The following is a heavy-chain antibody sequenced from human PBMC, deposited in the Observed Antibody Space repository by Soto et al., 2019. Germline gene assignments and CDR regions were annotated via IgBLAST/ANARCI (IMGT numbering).Heavy chain of an antibody. CDR3: ARGGDWKLDF. V-gene: IGHV4-4*02. CDR2: IHHRGTT. Sequence: QVQLQESGPGLVKHSGTLSLTCDVSGDSIRSDKWWSWVRQSPGRGLEWIGEIHHRGTTNCNPSLKSRVTISVEKSKNPLSLEMTSLTAADTAIDYCARGGDWKLDFWGQGSLFTVSS. CDR1: GDSIRSDKW. J-gene: IGHJ4*02. D-gene: IGHD2-21*02.